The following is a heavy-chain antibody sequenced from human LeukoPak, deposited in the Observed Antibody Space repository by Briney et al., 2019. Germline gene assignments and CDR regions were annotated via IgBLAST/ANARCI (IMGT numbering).Heavy chain of an antibody. CDR3: AKDQSSGYYPYYFDY. V-gene: IGHV3-23*01. CDR2: ISGSGGGT. Sequence: GGSLRLSCAASGFTFSSYAMSWVRQAPGKGLEWVSAISGSGGGTYYADSVKGRFTISRDNSKNTLYLQMNSLRAEDTAVYYCAKDQSSGYYPYYFDYWGQGTLVTVSS. J-gene: IGHJ4*02. CDR1: GFTFSSYA. D-gene: IGHD3-22*01.